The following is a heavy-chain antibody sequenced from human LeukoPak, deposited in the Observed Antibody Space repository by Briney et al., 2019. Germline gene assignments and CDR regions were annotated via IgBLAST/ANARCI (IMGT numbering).Heavy chain of an antibody. CDR1: GGSISGYY. CDR2: MYYSGSA. CDR3: TRHRRDYDILTGHYTGPADY. D-gene: IGHD3-9*01. J-gene: IGHJ4*02. V-gene: IGHV4-59*08. Sequence: SETLSLTCTVSGGSISGYYWSWIRQPPGKGLEWMGYMYYSGSATYNPSLKSRVTISVDTSKNQFSLNLNSVTAADTAVYYCTRHRRDYDILTGHYTGPADYWGQGTLVTVSS.